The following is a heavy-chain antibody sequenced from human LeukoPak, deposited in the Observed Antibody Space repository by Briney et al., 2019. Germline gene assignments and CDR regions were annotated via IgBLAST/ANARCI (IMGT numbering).Heavy chain of an antibody. CDR2: IHNSGTT. CDR3: ARRYYYNLGSFPFDF. J-gene: IGHJ4*02. Sequence: SETLSLTCAVSGGPFSGYFWSWIRQSSGKGLEWIGEIHNSGTTNYNPSLNSRVTISEDTSKYQFYLNLSSVTAADTAVYYCARRYYYNLGSFPFDFWGQGTLVTVSS. CDR1: GGPFSGYF. D-gene: IGHD3-10*01. V-gene: IGHV4-34*01.